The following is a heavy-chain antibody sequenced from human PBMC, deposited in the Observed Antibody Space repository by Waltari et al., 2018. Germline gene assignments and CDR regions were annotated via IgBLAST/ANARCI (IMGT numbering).Heavy chain of an antibody. D-gene: IGHD2-2*01. CDR2: VHHSGKT. J-gene: IGHJ4*02. V-gene: IGHV4-4*02. CDR3: AGDRAIGLFFDY. Sequence: QVQLQESGQGLVKPSGTLSLTCALSGDSVSGHYWWSWVRQSPEKGLEWIGQVHHSGKTHYNPSIQSRVTISVDSPKNQFSLTLKSVTAADTAVYYCAGDRAIGLFFDYWGRGTLVTVSS. CDR1: GDSVSGHYW.